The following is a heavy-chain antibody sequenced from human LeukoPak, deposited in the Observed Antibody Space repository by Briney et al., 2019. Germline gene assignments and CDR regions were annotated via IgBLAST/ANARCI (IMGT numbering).Heavy chain of an antibody. Sequence: KPSETLSLTCAVYGGSLSGYYWSWIRQPPGKGLEWIGEINHSGSTNYNPSLKSRVTISVDTSKNQFSLKLSSVTAADTAVYYCATGNDFWSGYYIGAFDIWGQGTMVTVSS. CDR1: GGSLSGYY. D-gene: IGHD3-3*01. CDR3: ATGNDFWSGYYIGAFDI. V-gene: IGHV4-34*01. J-gene: IGHJ3*02. CDR2: INHSGST.